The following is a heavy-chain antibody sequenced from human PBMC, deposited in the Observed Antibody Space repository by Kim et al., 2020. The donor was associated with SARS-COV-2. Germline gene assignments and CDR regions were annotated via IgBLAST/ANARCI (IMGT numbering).Heavy chain of an antibody. CDR2: ST. CDR3: ARVSSWVFDY. Sequence: STSYAQKFQGRVTMTRDTSTSTVYMELSSLRSEDTAVYYCARVSSWVFDYWGQGTLVTVSS. D-gene: IGHD6-13*01. J-gene: IGHJ4*02. V-gene: IGHV1-46*01.